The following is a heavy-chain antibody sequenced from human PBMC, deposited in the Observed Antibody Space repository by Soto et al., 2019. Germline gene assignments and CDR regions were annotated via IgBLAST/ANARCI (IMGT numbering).Heavy chain of an antibody. J-gene: IGHJ6*02. CDR1: GGTFSSYA. V-gene: IGHV1-69*04. CDR3: ARGEYGGYARYYYYGMDV. CDR2: IIPILGIA. Sequence: QVQLVQSGAEVKKPGSSVKVSCKASGGTFSSYAICWVRQAPGQGLEWMGRIIPILGIANYAQKFQGRVTITADKSTSTTYMELSSLRSEDTAVYYCARGEYGGYARYYYYGMDVWGQGTTVTVSS. D-gene: IGHD5-12*01.